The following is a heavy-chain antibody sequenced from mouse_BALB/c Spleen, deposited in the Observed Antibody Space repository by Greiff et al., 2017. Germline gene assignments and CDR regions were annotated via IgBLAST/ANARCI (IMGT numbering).Heavy chain of an antibody. CDR2: ISSGGST. J-gene: IGHJ2*01. Sequence: EVQRVESGGGLVKPGGSLKLSCAASGFTFSSYAMSWVRQTPEKRLEWVASISSGGSTYYPDSVKGRFTISRDNARNILYLQMSSLRSEDTAMYYCARGRGDGNYFDYWGQGTTLTVSS. V-gene: IGHV5-6-5*01. CDR1: GFTFSSYA. CDR3: ARGRGDGNYFDY. D-gene: IGHD2-3*01.